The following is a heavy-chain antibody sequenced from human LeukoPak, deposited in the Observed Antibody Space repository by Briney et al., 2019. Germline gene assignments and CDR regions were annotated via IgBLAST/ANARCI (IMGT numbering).Heavy chain of an antibody. D-gene: IGHD4-11*01. Sequence: VASVKVSCKASGYTFTGYYMHWVRQAPGQGLEWMGWINPNSGGTNYAQKFQGRVTMTRDTSISTAYMELSRLRSDDTAVYYCARDYSNYGYYFDYWGQGTLVTVSS. CDR2: INPNSGGT. CDR1: GYTFTGYY. J-gene: IGHJ4*02. V-gene: IGHV1-2*02. CDR3: ARDYSNYGYYFDY.